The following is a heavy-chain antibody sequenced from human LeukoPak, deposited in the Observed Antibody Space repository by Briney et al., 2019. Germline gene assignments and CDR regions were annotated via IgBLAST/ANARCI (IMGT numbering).Heavy chain of an antibody. CDR3: AKGGGVWGTAGY. CDR1: GFTFSSYS. D-gene: IGHD3-16*01. CDR2: ISSSSSYI. J-gene: IGHJ4*02. Sequence: GGSLRLSCAASGFTFSSYSMNWVRQAPGKGLEWVSSISSSSSYIYYADSVKGRFTISRDNSKNTLYLQMNSLRADDTAVYYCAKGGGVWGTAGYWGQGTLVTVSS. V-gene: IGHV3-21*01.